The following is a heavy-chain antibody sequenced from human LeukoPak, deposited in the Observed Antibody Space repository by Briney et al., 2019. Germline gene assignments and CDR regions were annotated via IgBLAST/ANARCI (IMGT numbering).Heavy chain of an antibody. V-gene: IGHV1-8*01. J-gene: IGHJ4*02. D-gene: IGHD6-19*01. CDR1: GYTFTSYD. CDR2: MNPNSGNT. CDR3: ARGRTVAGTRANALHY. Sequence: GASAKVSCKASGYTFTSYDINWVRQATGQGLEWMGWMNPNSGNTGYAQKFQGRVTMTRNTSISTAYMELSSLRSEDTAVYYCARGRTVAGTRANALHYWGQGTLVTVSS.